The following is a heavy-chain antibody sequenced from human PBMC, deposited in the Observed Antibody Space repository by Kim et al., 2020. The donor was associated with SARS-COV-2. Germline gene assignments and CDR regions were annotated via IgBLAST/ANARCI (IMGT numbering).Heavy chain of an antibody. D-gene: IGHD1-26*01. J-gene: IGHJ1*01. Sequence: GGSLRLSCAASGFTFSNAWMSWVRQAPGKGLEWVGRIKSKTDGGTTDYAAPVKGRFTISRDDSKNTLYLQMNSLKTEDTAVYYCTTDEYVAPLSRGSYLMYFQHWGQGTLVTVSS. V-gene: IGHV3-15*01. CDR3: TTDEYVAPLSRGSYLMYFQH. CDR2: IKSKTDGGTT. CDR1: GFTFSNAW.